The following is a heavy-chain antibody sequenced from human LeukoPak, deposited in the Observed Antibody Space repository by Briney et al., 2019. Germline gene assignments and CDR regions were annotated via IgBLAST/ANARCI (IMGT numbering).Heavy chain of an antibody. D-gene: IGHD4/OR15-4a*01. CDR1: GFTVSNNY. J-gene: IGHJ4*02. CDR3: ARIAIGYGVNSGGY. Sequence: GGSLRLSCAASGFTVSNNYITWVRQAPGKGLEWVSVIHSGGSTYYADSVKGRFTISRDISKNTLYLQMNSLRAEDTAVYYCARIAIGYGVNSGGYWGQGTPVTVSS. V-gene: IGHV3-53*01. CDR2: IHSGGST.